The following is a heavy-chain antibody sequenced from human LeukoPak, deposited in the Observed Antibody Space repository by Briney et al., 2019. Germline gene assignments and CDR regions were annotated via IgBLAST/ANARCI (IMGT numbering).Heavy chain of an antibody. V-gene: IGHV4-34*01. CDR2: INHSGST. D-gene: IGHD2-2*01. CDR1: GGSFSGYY. Sequence: SETLSLTCAVYGGSFSGYYWSWIRQPPGKGLEWIGEINHSGSTNYNPSLKSRVTISVDTSKNQFSLKLSSVTAADTAVYYCARERSNSSVGYCSSTSCYLVGSDPWGQGTLVTVSS. J-gene: IGHJ5*02. CDR3: ARERSNSSVGYCSSTSCYLVGSDP.